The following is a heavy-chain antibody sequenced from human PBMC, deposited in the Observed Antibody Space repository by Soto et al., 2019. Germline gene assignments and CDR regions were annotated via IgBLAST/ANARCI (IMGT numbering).Heavy chain of an antibody. J-gene: IGHJ4*02. CDR3: VRSKGGYSYGTPFDY. V-gene: IGHV3-9*01. CDR2: ISWNSGNI. CDR1: GFTFDDYA. D-gene: IGHD5-18*01. Sequence: EVQLEESGGALVQPGRSLRLSCAASGFTFDDYAMHWVRQVLGKGLEWVSSISWNSGNIGYADSVKGLFTTSRDNAKNSLDLQMNRLRPEDTALYYCVRSKGGYSYGTPFDYWGQGTLVTVSS.